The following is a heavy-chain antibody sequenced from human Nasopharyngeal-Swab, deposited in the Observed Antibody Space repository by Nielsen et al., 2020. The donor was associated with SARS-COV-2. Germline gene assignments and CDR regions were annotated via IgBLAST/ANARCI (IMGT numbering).Heavy chain of an antibody. J-gene: IGHJ4*02. CDR3: ARRGHGSGSYRLDY. CDR2: MNPNSGNT. Sequence: ASVKVSCKASGYTFTSYDINWVRQATGQGLEWMGWMNPNSGNTGYAQKFQGRVTMTRNTSISTAYMELSSLRSEDTAVYYCARRGHGSGSYRLDYWGQGTLVTVSS. D-gene: IGHD3-10*01. V-gene: IGHV1-8*01. CDR1: GYTFTSYD.